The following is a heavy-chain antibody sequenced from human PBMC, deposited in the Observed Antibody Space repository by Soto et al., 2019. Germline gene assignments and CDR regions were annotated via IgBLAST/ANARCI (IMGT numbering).Heavy chain of an antibody. D-gene: IGHD3-22*01. J-gene: IGHJ4*02. V-gene: IGHV4-30-4*01. Sequence: PSETLSLTCTVSGGSISSGDYYWSWIRQPPGKGLEWIGYIYYSGSTYYNPSLKSRVTISVDTSKNQFSLKLSSVTAADTAVYYCARVDYDSSGYYVGFDYWGQGTLVTVSS. CDR3: ARVDYDSSGYYVGFDY. CDR2: IYYSGST. CDR1: GGSISSGDYY.